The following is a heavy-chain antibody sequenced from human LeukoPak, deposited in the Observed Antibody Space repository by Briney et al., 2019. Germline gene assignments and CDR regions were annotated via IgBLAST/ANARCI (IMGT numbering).Heavy chain of an antibody. Sequence: PGGSLRLSCAASGFTFSDYYMSLIRQAPGKGLEWVSYISSSGSTIYYADSVKGRFTISRDNAKNSLYLQMNSLRAEDTAVYYCARDTCSGGSCYVKWFDPWGQGTLVTVSS. D-gene: IGHD2-15*01. CDR3: ARDTCSGGSCYVKWFDP. J-gene: IGHJ5*02. CDR1: GFTFSDYY. V-gene: IGHV3-11*04. CDR2: ISSSGSTI.